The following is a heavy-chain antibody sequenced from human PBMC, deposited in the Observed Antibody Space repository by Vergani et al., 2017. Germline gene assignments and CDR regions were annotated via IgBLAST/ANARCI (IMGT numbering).Heavy chain of an antibody. CDR1: GFTFNQYG. J-gene: IGHJ5*02. CDR2: TWYDGNNK. V-gene: IGHV3-33*01. Sequence: QVQLVESGGGVVQPGRSLRLSCAASGFTFNQYGMHWVRQAPGKGMEWVAVTWYDGNNKQYADSVKGRFTISRDNSKSTMYLQMNRLRDEDTGVYYCARDLRLLYNRFDPWGQRTLVTVSS. CDR3: ARDLRLLYNRFDP. D-gene: IGHD1-14*01.